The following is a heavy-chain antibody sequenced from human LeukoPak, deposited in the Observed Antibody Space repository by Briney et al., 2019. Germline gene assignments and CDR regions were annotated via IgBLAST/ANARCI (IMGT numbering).Heavy chain of an antibody. D-gene: IGHD3-10*01. J-gene: IGHJ4*02. CDR3: ARAFGPYYFDY. CDR1: GFTFSSYG. V-gene: IGHV3-30*03. CDR2: ISYDGSNK. Sequence: GGSLRLSCAASGFTFSSYGMHWVRQAPGKGLEWVAVISYDGSNKYYADSVKGRFTISRDNSKNTLYLQMNSLRAEDTAVYYCARAFGPYYFDYWGQGTLVTVSS.